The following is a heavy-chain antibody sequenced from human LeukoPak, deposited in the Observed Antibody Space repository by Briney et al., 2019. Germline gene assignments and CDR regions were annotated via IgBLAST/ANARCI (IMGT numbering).Heavy chain of an antibody. J-gene: IGHJ3*02. CDR2: ISAYNSNT. D-gene: IGHD6-19*01. CDR1: GYTFTSYA. V-gene: IGHV1-18*01. CDR3: ARDGGDIAVAGTGAFDI. Sequence: ASVKVSCKASGYTFTSYAMNWVRQAPGQGLEWMGWISAYNSNTHYAQKLQGRVTMTTDTSTSTAYMELRSLRSDDTAVYYCARDGGDIAVAGTGAFDIWGQGTMVTVSS.